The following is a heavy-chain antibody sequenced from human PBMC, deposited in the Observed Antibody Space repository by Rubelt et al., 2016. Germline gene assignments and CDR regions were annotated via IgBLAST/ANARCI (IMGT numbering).Heavy chain of an antibody. D-gene: IGHD6-6*01. J-gene: IGHJ5*02. Sequence: GGSLRLSCAASGFTFSDYYMSWIRQAPGKGLEWVSYISSSSSYTNYADSVKGRFTISRDNAKNSLYLQMNSLRAEDTAVYYCARAGVAARRTSSWFDPWGQGTLVTVSS. CDR1: GFTFSDYY. CDR3: ARAGVAARRTSSWFDP. V-gene: IGHV3-11*06. CDR2: ISSSSSYT.